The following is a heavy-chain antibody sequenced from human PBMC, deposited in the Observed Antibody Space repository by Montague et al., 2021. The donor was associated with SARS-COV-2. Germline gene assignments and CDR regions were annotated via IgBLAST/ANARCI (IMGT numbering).Heavy chain of an antibody. D-gene: IGHD6-13*01. CDR2: IYYSGST. CDR1: GGSISSSSYY. Sequence: SETLSLTCTVSGGSISSSSYYWGWIRQPPGKGLEWIGSIYYSGSTYYNPSLKSRVTISVDTSKNQFSLKLSFVTAADTAVYYCARVGRQQLVRLSGMDVWGQGTTVTVPS. CDR3: ARVGRQQLVRLSGMDV. J-gene: IGHJ6*02. V-gene: IGHV4-39*07.